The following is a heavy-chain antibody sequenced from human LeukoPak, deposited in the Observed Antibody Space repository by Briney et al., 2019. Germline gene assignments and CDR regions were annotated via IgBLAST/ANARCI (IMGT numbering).Heavy chain of an antibody. CDR1: GFTFSSYN. J-gene: IGHJ3*02. CDR2: ISSSSSYI. CDR3: ARVVVVVTAPDAFDI. V-gene: IGHV3-21*01. D-gene: IGHD2-21*02. Sequence: PGGSLRLSCAASGFTFSSYNMNWVRQAPGKGLEWVSSISSSSSYIYYADSVKGRFTISRDNAKNSLYLQMNSLRAEDTAVYYCARVVVVVTAPDAFDIWGQGTMVTVSS.